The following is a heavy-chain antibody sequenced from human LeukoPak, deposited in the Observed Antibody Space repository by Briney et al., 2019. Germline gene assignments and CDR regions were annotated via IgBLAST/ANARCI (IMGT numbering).Heavy chain of an antibody. J-gene: IGHJ6*03. Sequence: GGSLRLSCAASGFTFSSYAMSWVRQAPGKGLEWVSAISGSGGGTYYADSVKGRFTISRDNSKNTLYLQMNSLRAEDTAVYYCAKKEGSSWYNYYYYYMDVWGKGTTVTVSS. CDR3: AKKEGSSWYNYYYYYMDV. V-gene: IGHV3-23*01. CDR2: ISGSGGGT. D-gene: IGHD6-13*01. CDR1: GFTFSSYA.